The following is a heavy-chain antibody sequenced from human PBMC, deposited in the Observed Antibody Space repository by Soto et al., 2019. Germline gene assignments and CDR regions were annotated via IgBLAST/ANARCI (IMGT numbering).Heavy chain of an antibody. CDR3: ARARGPLGLLDY. CDR1: GGTFSSYA. J-gene: IGHJ4*02. D-gene: IGHD1-26*01. CDR2: FIPIFGTA. V-gene: IGHV1-69*01. Sequence: QVQLVQSGAEVKKPGSSVKVSCKTSGGTFSSYAINWVRQAPGQGLEWMGGFIPIFGTAIYAQKFQGRVTITAHESTSTAYMELSSLRSEDTAVYYCARARGPLGLLDYWGQGTLVTVSS.